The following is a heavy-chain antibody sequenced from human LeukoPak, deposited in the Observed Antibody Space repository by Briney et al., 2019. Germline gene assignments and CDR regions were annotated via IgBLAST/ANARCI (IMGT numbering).Heavy chain of an antibody. D-gene: IGHD1-20*01. CDR1: GGTFSSYA. J-gene: IGHJ5*02. V-gene: IGHV1-69*05. CDR2: IIPIFGTA. Sequence: SVKVSCKASGGTFSSYAISWVRQAPGQGLEWMGRIIPIFGTANYAQKFQGRVTITTDKSTSTAYMELSSLRSEDTAVYYCARVYNWNNWFDPWGQGTLVTVSS. CDR3: ARVYNWNNWFDP.